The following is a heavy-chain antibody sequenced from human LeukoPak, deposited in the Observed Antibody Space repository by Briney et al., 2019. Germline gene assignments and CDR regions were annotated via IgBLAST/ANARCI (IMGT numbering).Heavy chain of an antibody. CDR2: INPNNGGT. Sequence: GASVKVSCKASGYTFTGYYVHWVRQAPGQGLEWMGWINPNNGGTNYAQKFQGRVTMTRDTSINTAYMELSRLISDDTAVYYCARGQETVTTPHFDCWGQGTLVTVPS. CDR1: GYTFTGYY. J-gene: IGHJ4*02. CDR3: ARGQETVTTPHFDC. D-gene: IGHD4-17*01. V-gene: IGHV1-2*02.